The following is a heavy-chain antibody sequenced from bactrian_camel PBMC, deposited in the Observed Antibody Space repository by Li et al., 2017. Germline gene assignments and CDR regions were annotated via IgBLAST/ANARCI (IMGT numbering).Heavy chain of an antibody. CDR3: AAGGGPEYTY. CDR2: IYSDGSTT. Sequence: QLVESGGGLVQPGASLRLSCAASGFTFNSYYISWVRQAPGKGLEWVSSIYSDGSTTYYADSVKGRFTISRDNAKNTVYLQMNSPKSEDTALYYCAAGGGPEYTYWGQGTQVTVS. J-gene: IGHJ4*01. V-gene: IGHV3-2*01. CDR1: GFTFNSYY. D-gene: IGHD5*01.